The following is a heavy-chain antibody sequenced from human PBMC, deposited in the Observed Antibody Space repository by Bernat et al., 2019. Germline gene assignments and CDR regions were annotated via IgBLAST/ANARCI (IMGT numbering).Heavy chain of an antibody. CDR3: PKDKLSGGGGIVGAPDYYYGMDV. CDR2: IYYSGST. CDR1: GGSISSYY. J-gene: IGHJ6*02. V-gene: IGHV4-59*01. Sequence: QVQLQESGPGLVKPSETLSLTCTVSGGSISSYYWSWIRQPPGKGLEWIGYIYYSGSTNYNPSLKSRVTISVDTSKNQLPLRRGHLTAGDTAVYYWPKDKLSGGGGIVGAPDYYYGMDVWGQGTTVTVSS. D-gene: IGHD1-26*01.